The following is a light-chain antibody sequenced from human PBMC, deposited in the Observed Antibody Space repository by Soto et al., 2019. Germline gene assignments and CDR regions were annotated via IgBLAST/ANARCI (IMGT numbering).Light chain of an antibody. CDR2: VVS. J-gene: IGLJ3*02. CDR1: SSDVGGYNY. CDR3: SSYTTSSSWV. V-gene: IGLV2-14*01. Sequence: QSALTQPASVSGSPGQSITISCTGTSSDVGGYNYVSWFQQHPGKAPKLMIYVVSNRPSGISNRFSGSKSGNTASLTISGLQAEDEAYYYCSSYTTSSSWVFGGGTQLTVL.